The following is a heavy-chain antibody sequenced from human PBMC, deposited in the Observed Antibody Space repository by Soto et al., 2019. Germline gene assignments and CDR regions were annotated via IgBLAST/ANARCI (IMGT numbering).Heavy chain of an antibody. J-gene: IGHJ5*02. D-gene: IGHD1-26*01. CDR3: TRGIVGATNWFDP. CDR1: GFTFSSYA. Sequence: PGGSLRLSCAASGFTFSSYAMSWVRQAPGRGLEWVSAISGSGGSTYYADSVKGRFTISRDNSKNTLYLQMNSLRAEDTAVYYCTRGIVGATNWFDPWGQGTLVTVSS. CDR2: ISGSGGST. V-gene: IGHV3-23*01.